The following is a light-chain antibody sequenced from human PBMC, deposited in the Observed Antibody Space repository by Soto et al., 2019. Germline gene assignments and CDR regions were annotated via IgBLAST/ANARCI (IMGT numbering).Light chain of an antibody. CDR2: AAS. J-gene: IGKJ1*01. CDR1: QGIGNY. V-gene: IGKV1-27*01. Sequence: DIQMTQSPSSLSASLGDRVTITCRASQGIGNYLAWYQLQPGKVPKLLIYAASTLQSGVPSRFSGSGSGTDFTLNISSLHPEDVATYFCQKYNSAPRTFGQGTKLEI. CDR3: QKYNSAPRT.